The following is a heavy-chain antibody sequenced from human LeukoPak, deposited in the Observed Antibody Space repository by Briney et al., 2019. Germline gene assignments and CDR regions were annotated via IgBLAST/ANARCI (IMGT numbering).Heavy chain of an antibody. Sequence: ASVKVSCKVSGYTLTELSMHWVRQAPGKGPEWMGGFDPEDGETIYAQKFQGRVTMTEDTSTDTAYMELSGLRSEDTAVYYCATGGLRYYDSSGYYPFDYWGQGTLVTVSS. J-gene: IGHJ4*02. CDR1: GYTLTELS. V-gene: IGHV1-24*01. CDR2: FDPEDGET. D-gene: IGHD3-22*01. CDR3: ATGGLRYYDSSGYYPFDY.